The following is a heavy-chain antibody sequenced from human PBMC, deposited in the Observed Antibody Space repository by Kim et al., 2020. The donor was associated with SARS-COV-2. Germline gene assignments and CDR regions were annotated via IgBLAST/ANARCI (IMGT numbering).Heavy chain of an antibody. CDR1: GYTFTSYG. V-gene: IGHV1-18*01. Sequence: ASVKVSCKASGYTFTSYGISWVRQAPGQGLEWMGWISAYNGNTNYAQKLQGRVTMTTDTSTSTAYMELRSLRSDDTAVYYCARRWNDYGDYRIDYWGQGTLVTVSS. J-gene: IGHJ4*02. D-gene: IGHD4-17*01. CDR3: ARRWNDYGDYRIDY. CDR2: ISAYNGNT.